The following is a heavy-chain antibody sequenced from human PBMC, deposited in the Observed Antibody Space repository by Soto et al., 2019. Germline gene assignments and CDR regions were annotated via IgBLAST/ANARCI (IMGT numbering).Heavy chain of an antibody. D-gene: IGHD2-21*02. Sequence: PSETLSLTCTVSGGSISSYYWSWIRQPPGKGLEWIGYIYYSGSTNYNPSLKSRVTISVDTSKNQFSLKLSSVTAADTAVYYCARAGYCGGDWLKDFDYWGQGNLVTVSS. CDR2: IYYSGST. V-gene: IGHV4-59*01. J-gene: IGHJ4*02. CDR3: ARAGYCGGDWLKDFDY. CDR1: GGSISSYY.